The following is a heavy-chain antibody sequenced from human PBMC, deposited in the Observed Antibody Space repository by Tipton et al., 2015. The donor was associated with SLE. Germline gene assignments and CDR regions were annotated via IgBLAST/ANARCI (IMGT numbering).Heavy chain of an antibody. CDR2: IIPIFGTA. CDR3: ARVTRPIAAAPRDYYGMDV. D-gene: IGHD6-13*01. J-gene: IGHJ6*02. Sequence: QSGAEVKKPGSSVKVSCKASGGTFSSYAISWVRQAPGQGLEWMGGIIPIFGTANYAQKFQGRVTITTDESTSTAYMELSSLRSEDTAVDSCARVTRPIAAAPRDYYGMDVWGQGTTVTVSS. CDR1: GGTFSSYA. V-gene: IGHV1-69*05.